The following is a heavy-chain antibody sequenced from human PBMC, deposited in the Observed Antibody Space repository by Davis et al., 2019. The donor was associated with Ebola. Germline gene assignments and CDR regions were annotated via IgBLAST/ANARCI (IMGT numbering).Heavy chain of an antibody. CDR3: ARDRYYYGSGSYGD. J-gene: IGHJ4*02. CDR2: ISSSSSTI. CDR1: GFTFSSYS. V-gene: IGHV3-48*02. D-gene: IGHD3-10*01. Sequence: PGGSLRLSCAVSGFTFSSYSLNWVRQAPGKGLEWVSYISSSSSTIYYADSVKGRFTISRDNAKNSLYLQMNSLRDEDTAVYYCARDRYYYGSGSYGDWGQGTLVTVSS.